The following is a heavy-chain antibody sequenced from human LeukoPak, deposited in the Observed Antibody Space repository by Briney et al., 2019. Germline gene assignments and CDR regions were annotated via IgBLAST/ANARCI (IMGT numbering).Heavy chain of an antibody. V-gene: IGHV3-23*01. Sequence: GGSLRLSCAASGFTFSRYAMSWVRQAPGKGLEWVSAISGSGGSTYYADSVKGRFTISRDNSKNTLYLQMNSLRAEDTAVYYCAKDSVYGCSCSTSCYYGWGQGTMVTVSS. CDR1: GFTFSRYA. D-gene: IGHD2-2*03. CDR3: AKDSVYGCSCSTSCYYG. CDR2: ISGSGGST. J-gene: IGHJ3*01.